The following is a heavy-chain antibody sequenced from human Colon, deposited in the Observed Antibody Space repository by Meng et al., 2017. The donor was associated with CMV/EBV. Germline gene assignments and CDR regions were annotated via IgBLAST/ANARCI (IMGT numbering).Heavy chain of an antibody. V-gene: IGHV4-59*01. D-gene: IGHD2-2*01. Sequence: SETLSLTCTVSGGSISSYYWSWIRQPPMKGLEWIEYISNSGSTNYNPSLKSRVTISGDTSKNQFSLKLKSMTAADTAVYYCARHSIAYCTSTTCSSGMDVWGQGTTVTVSS. CDR3: ARHSIAYCTSTTCSSGMDV. CDR1: GGSISSYY. J-gene: IGHJ6*02. CDR2: ISNSGST.